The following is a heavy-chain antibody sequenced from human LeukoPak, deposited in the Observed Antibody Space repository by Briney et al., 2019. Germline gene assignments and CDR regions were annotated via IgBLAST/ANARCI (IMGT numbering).Heavy chain of an antibody. V-gene: IGHV3-23*01. D-gene: IGHD3-3*01. CDR3: ARGLPVYYDFWSGLDY. Sequence: PGGSLRLSCAASGFTFSSYAMSWVRQAPGKGLEWVSAISGSGGSTYYADSVKGRFTISRDNSKNTLYLQMNSLRAEDTAVYYCARGLPVYYDFWSGLDYWGQGTLVTVSS. CDR1: GFTFSSYA. J-gene: IGHJ4*02. CDR2: ISGSGGST.